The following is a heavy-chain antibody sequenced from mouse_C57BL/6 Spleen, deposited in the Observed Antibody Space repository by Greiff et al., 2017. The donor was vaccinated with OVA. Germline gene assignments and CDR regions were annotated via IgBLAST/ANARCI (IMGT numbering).Heavy chain of an antibody. J-gene: IGHJ2*01. CDR3: TRGGYYYGSSYFDY. Sequence: VQLQQSGTVLARPGASVKMSCKTSGYTFTSYWMHWVKQRPGQGLEWIGAIYPGNSDTSYNQKFKGKAKLTAVTTASTAYMELSSLTNEDSAVYYCTRGGYYYGSSYFDYWGQGTTLTVSS. CDR1: GYTFTSYW. V-gene: IGHV1-5*01. CDR2: IYPGNSDT. D-gene: IGHD1-1*01.